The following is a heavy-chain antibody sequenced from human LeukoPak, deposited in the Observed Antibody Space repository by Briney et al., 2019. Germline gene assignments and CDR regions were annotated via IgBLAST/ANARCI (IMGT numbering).Heavy chain of an antibody. J-gene: IGHJ6*02. D-gene: IGHD2-2*01. CDR3: ARYCSSTSCYDFPYYYYGMDV. Sequence: ASVTVSCTASGYTFTSYDINWVRQATGQGLEWMGWMNPNSGNTGYAQKFQGRVTMTRNTSISTAYMELSSLRSEDTAVYYCARYCSSTSCYDFPYYYYGMDVWGQGTTVTVSS. CDR1: GYTFTSYD. V-gene: IGHV1-8*01. CDR2: MNPNSGNT.